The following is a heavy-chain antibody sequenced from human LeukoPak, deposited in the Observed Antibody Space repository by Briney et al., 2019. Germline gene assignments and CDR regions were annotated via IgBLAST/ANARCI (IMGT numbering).Heavy chain of an antibody. CDR3: ARTRYYDSSGGAY. Sequence: GASVKVSCKASGYTFTGYYMHWVRQAPGQGLEWMGRINPNSGGTNYAQKFQGRVTMTRDTSISTAYMELSRLRSDDTAVYYCARTRYYDSSGGAYWGQGTLVTVSS. CDR1: GYTFTGYY. CDR2: INPNSGGT. D-gene: IGHD3-22*01. J-gene: IGHJ4*02. V-gene: IGHV1-2*06.